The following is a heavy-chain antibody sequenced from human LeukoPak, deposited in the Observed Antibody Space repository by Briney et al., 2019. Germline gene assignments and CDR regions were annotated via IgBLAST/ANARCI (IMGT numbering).Heavy chain of an antibody. CDR1: GFTFSKYW. D-gene: IGHD6-19*01. CDR3: ATKQWLGPPADS. J-gene: IGHJ5*01. CDR2: LNTDGTVT. V-gene: IGHV3-74*01. Sequence: GGSLRLSCAASGFTFSKYWTLWVRHAPGKGLESVSRLNTDGTVTTYADSVKGRFTVSRDTPAKTMFMQMNSVRDEETAVYYCATKQWLGPPADSW.